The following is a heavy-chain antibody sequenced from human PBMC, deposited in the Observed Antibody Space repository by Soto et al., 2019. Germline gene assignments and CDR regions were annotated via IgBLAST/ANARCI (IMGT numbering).Heavy chain of an antibody. V-gene: IGHV3-30*18. CDR3: AKGASMIVPDGMDV. CDR2: ISYDGSNK. J-gene: IGHJ6*02. D-gene: IGHD2-2*01. Sequence: GGSLRLSCAASGFTFSSYGVHWVRQAPGKGLEWVAVISYDGSNKHYADSVKGRFTISRDNSKNTLDLQMNSLRAEDTAVYYCAKGASMIVPDGMDVWGQGTTVTVSS. CDR1: GFTFSSYG.